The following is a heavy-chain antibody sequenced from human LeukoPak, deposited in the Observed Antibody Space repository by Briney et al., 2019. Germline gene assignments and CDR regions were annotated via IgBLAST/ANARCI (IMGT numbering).Heavy chain of an antibody. D-gene: IGHD3-3*01. CDR2: IYYSGST. CDR1: GGSISSGDYY. CDR3: ARDHNGWSIAFDI. J-gene: IGHJ3*02. V-gene: IGHV4-30-4*01. Sequence: SETLSLTCTVSGGSISSGDYYWSWIRQPPGKGLEWIGYIYYSGSTYYNPSLKSRVTISVDTSKNQFSLKLSSVTAADTAVYYCARDHNGWSIAFDIWGQGTMVTVSS.